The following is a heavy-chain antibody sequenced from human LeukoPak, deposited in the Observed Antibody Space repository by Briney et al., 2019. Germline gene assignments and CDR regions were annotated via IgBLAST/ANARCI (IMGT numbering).Heavy chain of an antibody. CDR1: GYSISSGYY. V-gene: IGHV4-61*01. CDR2: IYYSGNT. J-gene: IGHJ4*02. CDR3: ARSYYGGPYFFDY. D-gene: IGHD4-23*01. Sequence: SETLSLTCTVSGYSISSGYYWSWIRQPPGKGLEWIGYIYYSGNTNYNPSLKSRVTISVDTSKNQFSLKLSSVTAADTAVYYCARSYYGGPYFFDYWGQGALVTVSS.